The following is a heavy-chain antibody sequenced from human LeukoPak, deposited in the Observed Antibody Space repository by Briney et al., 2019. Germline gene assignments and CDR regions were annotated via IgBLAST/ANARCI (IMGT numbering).Heavy chain of an antibody. J-gene: IGHJ6*03. V-gene: IGHV3-7*01. CDR2: IKQDGSEE. Sequence: PGGSLRLSCAASGFTFSSYWMSWVRQAPGKGLEWVANIKQDGSEEYYVDSVKGRFTISRDNAKNSLYLQMNSLRAEDTAVYYCAREHSGYDFPGRDYYYIDVWGKGTTVTVSS. D-gene: IGHD5-12*01. CDR1: GFTFSSYW. CDR3: AREHSGYDFPGRDYYYIDV.